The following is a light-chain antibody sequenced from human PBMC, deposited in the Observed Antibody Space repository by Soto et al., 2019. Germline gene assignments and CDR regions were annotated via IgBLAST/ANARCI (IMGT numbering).Light chain of an antibody. Sequence: QSALAQRPSVSGSPGQSVTISCTGTSSDVGSYNRVSWYQQPPGAAPKLMIYEVSNRPSGVPDRFSGSKSGNTASLTISGLQAEDEADYYCNSYTGSSTYVFGTGTKVTVL. CDR1: SSDVGSYNR. CDR2: EVS. V-gene: IGLV2-18*02. J-gene: IGLJ1*01. CDR3: NSYTGSSTYV.